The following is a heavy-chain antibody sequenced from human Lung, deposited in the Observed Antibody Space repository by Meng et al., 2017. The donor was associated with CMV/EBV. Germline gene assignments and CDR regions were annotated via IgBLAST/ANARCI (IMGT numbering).Heavy chain of an antibody. CDR1: GFIFSSYS. CDR3: ARVPYGDYPY. V-gene: IGHV3-21*01. J-gene: IGHJ4*02. Sequence: GESXKISCAASGFIFSSYSMNWVRQAPGKGLEWVSSISISSGYKNYADSVKGRFTISRDNAKNSLYLQMNSLRAEDTAVYYCARVPYGDYPYWGQGTVVTVSS. D-gene: IGHD4-17*01. CDR2: ISISSGYK.